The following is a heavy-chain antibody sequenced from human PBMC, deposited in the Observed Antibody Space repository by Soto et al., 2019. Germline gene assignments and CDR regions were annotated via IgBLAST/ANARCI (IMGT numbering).Heavy chain of an antibody. V-gene: IGHV3-23*01. J-gene: IGHJ4*02. Sequence: EVQLLESGGGLVQPGGSLRLSCAASGFTFSSYAMSWVRQAPGKGLEWVSAISGSGGSTYYADSVKGRFTISRDNSKNTLYLQMNSLRAEDTAVYYCAKAVIAYSSSFGFVGGFDYWGQGTLVTVSS. CDR3: AKAVIAYSSSFGFVGGFDY. CDR2: ISGSGGST. CDR1: GFTFSSYA. D-gene: IGHD6-6*01.